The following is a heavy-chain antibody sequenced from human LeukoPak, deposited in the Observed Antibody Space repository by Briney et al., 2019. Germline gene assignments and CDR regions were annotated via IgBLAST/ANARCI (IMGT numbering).Heavy chain of an antibody. J-gene: IGHJ5*02. CDR3: ARDNSGSSWTNWFDP. V-gene: IGHV1-2*02. D-gene: IGHD6-13*01. CDR2: INPNSGGT. CDR1: GYTFTGYY. Sequence: ASVKVSCKASGYTFTGYYMHWVRQAPGQGLEWMGWINPNSGGTNYAQKFQGRVTMTRDTSISTAYMELSRLRSDDTAVYYCARDNSGSSWTNWFDPWGQGTLVTVSS.